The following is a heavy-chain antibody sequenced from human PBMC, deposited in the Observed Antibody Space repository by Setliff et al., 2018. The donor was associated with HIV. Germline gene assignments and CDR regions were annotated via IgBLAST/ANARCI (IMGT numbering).Heavy chain of an antibody. CDR2: IYYSGST. CDR3: AREREAWSAYDS. D-gene: IGHD3-3*01. V-gene: IGHV4-59*12. Sequence: SETLSLTCTVSGGSISSYYWSWIRQPPGKGLEWIGYIYYSGSTNYNPSLKSRITISVDTSKNQFSLKLSSVTAADTAVYHCAREREAWSAYDSWGQGTLVTVSS. CDR1: GGSISSYY. J-gene: IGHJ5*02.